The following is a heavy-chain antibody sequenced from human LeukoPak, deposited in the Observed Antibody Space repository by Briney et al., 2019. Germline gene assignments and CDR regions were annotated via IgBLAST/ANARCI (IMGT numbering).Heavy chain of an antibody. CDR1: GYTFTSYG. CDR3: ARVDVMVRGVITPPDY. V-gene: IGHV1-18*01. Sequence: ASVKVSCKASGYTFTSYGISWVRQAPGQGLEWMGWINPNSGGTNYAQKLQGRVTMTTDTSTSTAYMELRSLRSDDTAVYYCARVDVMVRGVITPPDYWGQGTLVTVSS. D-gene: IGHD3-10*01. CDR2: INPNSGGT. J-gene: IGHJ4*02.